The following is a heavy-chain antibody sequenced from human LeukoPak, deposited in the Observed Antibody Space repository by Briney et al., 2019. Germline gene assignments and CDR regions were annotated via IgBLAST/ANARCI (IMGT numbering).Heavy chain of an antibody. V-gene: IGHV1-18*01. CDR1: GYTFTSYG. J-gene: IGHJ4*02. CDR2: ISAYNGNT. CDR3: ARAVLSGGWYRFLDGPNDY. D-gene: IGHD6-19*01. Sequence: GASVKVSCMASGYTFTSYGISWVRQAPGQGLEWMGWISAYNGNTNYAQKLQGRVTMTTDTSTSTAYMELRGLRSDDTAVYYCARAVLSGGWYRFLDGPNDYWGQGTLVTVSS.